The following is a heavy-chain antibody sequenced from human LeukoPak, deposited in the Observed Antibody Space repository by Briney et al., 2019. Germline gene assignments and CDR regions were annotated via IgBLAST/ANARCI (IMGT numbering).Heavy chain of an antibody. CDR1: GFTFSSYS. V-gene: IGHV3-21*01. J-gene: IGHJ5*02. CDR3: ARSIVGATPWFDP. Sequence: PGGSLRLPCAASGFTFSSYSMNWVRQAPGKGLEWVSSISSSSSYIYYADSVKGRFTISRDNAKNSLYLQMNSLRAEDTAVYYCARSIVGATPWFDPWGQGTLVTVSS. CDR2: ISSSSSYI. D-gene: IGHD1-26*01.